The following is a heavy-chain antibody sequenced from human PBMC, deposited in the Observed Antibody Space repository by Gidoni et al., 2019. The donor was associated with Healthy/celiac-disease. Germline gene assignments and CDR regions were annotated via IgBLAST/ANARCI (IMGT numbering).Heavy chain of an antibody. D-gene: IGHD2-15*01. Sequence: GPGFTFSSYAMHWVRQAPGKGLEYVSAISSNGGSTYYADSVKGRFTISSDNSKNTLYLQMSSLRAEDTAVYYCVKGGDIVVVVAPGGYWGQGTLVTVSS. V-gene: IGHV3-64D*08. CDR3: VKGGDIVVVVAPGGY. J-gene: IGHJ4*02. CDR2: ISSNGGST. CDR1: GFTFSSYA.